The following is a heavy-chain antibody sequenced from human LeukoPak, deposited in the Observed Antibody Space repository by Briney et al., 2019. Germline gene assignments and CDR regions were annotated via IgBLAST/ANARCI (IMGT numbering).Heavy chain of an antibody. D-gene: IGHD5-18*01. CDR1: GGSISSYY. J-gene: IGHJ6*03. V-gene: IGHV4-59*01. CDR3: ARTTEGGYTYGYFYYYYMDV. Sequence: SETLSLTCTVSGGSISSYYWSGIRQPPGKRLEWIGYIYYSGSTNYNPSLKSRVTISVDTSKNQFSLKLTSVTAADTAVYYCARTTEGGYTYGYFYYYYMDVWGKGTTVTISS. CDR2: IYYSGST.